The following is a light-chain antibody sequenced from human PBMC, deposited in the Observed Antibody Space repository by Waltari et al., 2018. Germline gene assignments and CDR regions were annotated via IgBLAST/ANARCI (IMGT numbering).Light chain of an antibody. Sequence: QSALTQPASVSGSPGQSITISCTGTSSDVGGYEHVPWYQQHPNKAPRLLIYDVNNRASGVSDRFSGSKSGNTASLTISGLQAEDEADYYCSSYTSRNTLLLGGGTKVTAL. CDR1: SSDVGGYEH. CDR2: DVN. CDR3: SSYTSRNTLL. J-gene: IGLJ2*01. V-gene: IGLV2-14*03.